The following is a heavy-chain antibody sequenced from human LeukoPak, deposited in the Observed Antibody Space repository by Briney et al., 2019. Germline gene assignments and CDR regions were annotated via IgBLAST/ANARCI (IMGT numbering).Heavy chain of an antibody. J-gene: IGHJ4*02. Sequence: PSETLSLTCTVSGGSISSSSYYWGWIRQPPGKGLEWIGSIYYSGSTYYNPSLKSRVTISVDTSKNQFSLKLSSVTAADTAVYYCARTYSYARYYFDYWGQGTLVTVSS. V-gene: IGHV4-39*07. D-gene: IGHD5-18*01. CDR3: ARTYSYARYYFDY. CDR2: IYYSGST. CDR1: GGSISSSSYY.